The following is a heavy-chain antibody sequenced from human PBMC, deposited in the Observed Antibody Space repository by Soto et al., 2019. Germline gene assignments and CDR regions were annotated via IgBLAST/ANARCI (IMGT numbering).Heavy chain of an antibody. J-gene: IGHJ4*02. CDR3: ARNQGSASFDY. CDR1: GFTFSSSW. CDR2: INSDGSTT. V-gene: IGHV3-74*01. Sequence: GGSLRLSCAASGFTFSSSWMHWVRQAPGKGLVWVSRINSDGSTTTYADSVKGRFTISRDNAKNTLYLQMNSLRAEDTAVYYCARNQGSASFDYWGQGTLVTVSS.